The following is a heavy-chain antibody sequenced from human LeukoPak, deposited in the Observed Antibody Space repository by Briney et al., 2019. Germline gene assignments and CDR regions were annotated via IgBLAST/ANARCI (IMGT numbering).Heavy chain of an antibody. CDR3: ARHGGITIFGVAQPGGAFDI. J-gene: IGHJ3*02. CDR1: GGTFSSYA. CDR2: IIPILGIA. V-gene: IGHV1-69*04. Sequence: PGASVKVSCKASGGTFSSYAISWVRQAPGQGLEWMGRIIPILGIANYAQKFQDRVAITTDKSTSTAYMELRSLRSEDTAVYYCARHGGITIFGVAQPGGAFDIWGQGTMVTVSS. D-gene: IGHD3-3*01.